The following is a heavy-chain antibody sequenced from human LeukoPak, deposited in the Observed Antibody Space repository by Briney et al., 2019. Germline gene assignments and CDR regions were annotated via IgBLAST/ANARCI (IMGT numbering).Heavy chain of an antibody. CDR2: ISGGGSYI. CDR1: GFTFSTYS. J-gene: IGHJ5*02. D-gene: IGHD3-10*01. V-gene: IGHV3-21*01. Sequence: NPGGSLRLSCAASGFTFSTYSMNWVRQAPGKGLEWVSFISGGGSYIYYAESVKGRFTISRDNAKNSLYLQMNSLRAEDTAIYYCARDRVASGRFGEVASWGQGTLVTVSS. CDR3: ARDRVASGRFGEVAS.